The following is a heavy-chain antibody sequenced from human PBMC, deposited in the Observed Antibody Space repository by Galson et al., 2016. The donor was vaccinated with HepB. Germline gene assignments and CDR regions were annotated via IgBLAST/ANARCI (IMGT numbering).Heavy chain of an antibody. J-gene: IGHJ3*02. Sequence: SLRLSCVASGFTFSSYGMHWVRQAPGKGLEWVAVIWYDGSNKYYADSVKGRFTISRDNSKNTLYLQMNSLRAEDTAVYYCARGVDYGDYGLYAFDIWGQGTMVTVSS. CDR2: IWYDGSNK. CDR1: GFTFSSYG. CDR3: ARGVDYGDYGLYAFDI. V-gene: IGHV3-33*01. D-gene: IGHD4-17*01.